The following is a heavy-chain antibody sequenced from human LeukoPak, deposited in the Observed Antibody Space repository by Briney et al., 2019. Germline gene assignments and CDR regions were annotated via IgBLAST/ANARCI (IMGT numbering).Heavy chain of an antibody. Sequence: SETLSFTCTGSGGAISSYYWSWIRQPPGKGLEWIGNIYTSGSTNYNPSLKSRVNISVDTSKNQFSLKLSSVTAADTAVYYCARLSGAFDIWGQGTMVTVSS. D-gene: IGHD3-10*01. CDR2: IYTSGST. J-gene: IGHJ3*02. V-gene: IGHV4-4*09. CDR1: GGAISSYY. CDR3: ARLSGAFDI.